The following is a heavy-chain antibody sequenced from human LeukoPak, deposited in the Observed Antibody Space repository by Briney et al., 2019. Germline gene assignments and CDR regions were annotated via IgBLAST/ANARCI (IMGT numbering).Heavy chain of an antibody. D-gene: IGHD6-13*01. CDR2: IYHSGST. Sequence: SETLSLTCTVSGGSVSSGTYYWSWVRQPPGKGLEWIGEIYHSGSTNYNPSLKSRVTISVDKSKNQFSLKLSSVTAADTAVYYCARVAAAGTPDYWGQGTLVTVSS. CDR1: GGSVSSGTYY. CDR3: ARVAAAGTPDY. V-gene: IGHV4-4*02. J-gene: IGHJ4*02.